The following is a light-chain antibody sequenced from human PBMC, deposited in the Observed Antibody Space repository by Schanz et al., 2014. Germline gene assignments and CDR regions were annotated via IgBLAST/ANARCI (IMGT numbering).Light chain of an antibody. CDR3: SSYTSSTWV. CDR1: SSDVGGYNY. V-gene: IGLV2-14*03. Sequence: QSVLTQPASVSGSPGQSITLSCTGTSSDVGGYNYVSWYQHHPGKAPKLMIYDVSNRPSGVSNRFSGSKSGNTASLTISGLQPEDEADYYCSSYTSSTWVFGGGTKLTV. CDR2: DVS. J-gene: IGLJ3*02.